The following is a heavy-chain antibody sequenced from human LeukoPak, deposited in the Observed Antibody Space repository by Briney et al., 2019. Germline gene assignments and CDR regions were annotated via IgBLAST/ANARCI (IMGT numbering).Heavy chain of an antibody. CDR3: SRRTYYGSGSYGNWFDP. CDR1: GYTFTSYG. V-gene: IGHV1-18*01. J-gene: IGHJ5*02. D-gene: IGHD3-10*01. CDR2: ISAYNGNT. Sequence: ASVKVSCKAFGYTFTSYGISWVRQAPGQGLEWMGWISAYNGNTNYAQKLQGRVTMTTDTSTSTAYMELRSLRSDDTDVYYCSRRTYYGSGSYGNWFDPWGQGTLVTVSS.